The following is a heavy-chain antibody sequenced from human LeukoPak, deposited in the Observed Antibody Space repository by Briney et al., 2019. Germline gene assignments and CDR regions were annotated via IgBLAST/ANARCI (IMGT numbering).Heavy chain of an antibody. Sequence: GGSLRLSCAASGFTFDDYGMSWVRQAPGKGLEWVSGINWNGGSTGYADSVKGRFTISRDNAKNSLYLQMNSLRAEDTALYYCASSGIAADAFDIWGQGTMVTVSS. CDR3: ASSGIAADAFDI. V-gene: IGHV3-20*04. J-gene: IGHJ3*02. CDR2: INWNGGST. D-gene: IGHD6-13*01. CDR1: GFTFDDYG.